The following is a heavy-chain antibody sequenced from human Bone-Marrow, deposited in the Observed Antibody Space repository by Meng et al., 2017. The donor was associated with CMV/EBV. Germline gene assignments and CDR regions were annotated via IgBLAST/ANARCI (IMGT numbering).Heavy chain of an antibody. V-gene: IGHV3-53*01. CDR3: ARYRATWDFWSGYPHPYGMDV. CDR2: IYSGGST. CDR1: GFTVSSNY. D-gene: IGHD3-3*01. J-gene: IGHJ6*02. Sequence: GESLKISCAASGFTVSSNYMSWVRQAPGKGLEWVSVIYSGGSTYYADSVKGRFTISRDNSKNTLYLQMNSLRAEDTAVYYCARYRATWDFWSGYPHPYGMDVWGQGTTVTVSS.